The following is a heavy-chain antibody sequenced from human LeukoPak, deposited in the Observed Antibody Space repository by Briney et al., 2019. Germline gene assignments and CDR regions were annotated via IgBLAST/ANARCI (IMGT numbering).Heavy chain of an antibody. D-gene: IGHD2-15*01. CDR1: GGSIGSYY. CDR2: IFSNGRS. CDR3: ARGHLTLIMEWWSPAAGNWFDP. Sequence: SETLSLTCTVSGGSIGSYYWTWIRQPAGKRLEWIGRIFSNGRSNYDPSLESRVTMSVDTSKSQVSLNLSSVTAADTAVYYCARGHLTLIMEWWSPAAGNWFDPWGQGTLVTVSS. V-gene: IGHV4-4*07. J-gene: IGHJ5*02.